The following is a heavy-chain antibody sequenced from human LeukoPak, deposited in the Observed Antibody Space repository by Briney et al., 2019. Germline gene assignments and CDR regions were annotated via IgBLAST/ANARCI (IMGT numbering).Heavy chain of an antibody. Sequence: GRSLRLSCAASGFKFSHYAMHWVRQPPGKGLEWVATVSYDGKETYYVDSVKGRFIISRDDSKNTLYLEMNNLRGEDTAHYFCAGPNGDYTLFHYGMDVWGQGTTVTVSS. D-gene: IGHD4-17*01. CDR2: VSYDGKET. CDR1: GFKFSHYA. J-gene: IGHJ6*02. V-gene: IGHV3-30*03. CDR3: AGPNGDYTLFHYGMDV.